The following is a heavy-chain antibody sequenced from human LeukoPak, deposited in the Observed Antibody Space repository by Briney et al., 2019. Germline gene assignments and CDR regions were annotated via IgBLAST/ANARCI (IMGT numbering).Heavy chain of an antibody. CDR1: GFTFSNWA. CDR3: AKGAGSWDYGDYLGAFDI. V-gene: IGHV3-23*01. D-gene: IGHD4-17*01. Sequence: GGPLRLSCAASGFTFSNWAITWVRQAPGMGLEWVSSISGDGGGTYYADSVKGRFTVSRDNSKNTLYLEINGLRVEDTAVYYCAKGAGSWDYGDYLGAFDIWGQGTMVTVSS. J-gene: IGHJ3*02. CDR2: ISGDGGGT.